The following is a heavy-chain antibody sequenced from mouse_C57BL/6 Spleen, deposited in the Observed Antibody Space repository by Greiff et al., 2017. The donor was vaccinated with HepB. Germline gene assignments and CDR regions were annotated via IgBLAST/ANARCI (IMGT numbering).Heavy chain of an antibody. J-gene: IGHJ2*01. CDR1: GYTFTSYW. Sequence: QVQLQQSGAELAKPGASVKLSCKASGYTFTSYWMHWVKQRPGQGLEWIGYINPSSGYTKYNQKFKDKATLTADKSSITAYMQLSSLTYEDSAVYYCARDSGSSYYFDYWGQGTTLTVSS. D-gene: IGHD1-1*01. CDR2: INPSSGYT. V-gene: IGHV1-7*01. CDR3: ARDSGSSYYFDY.